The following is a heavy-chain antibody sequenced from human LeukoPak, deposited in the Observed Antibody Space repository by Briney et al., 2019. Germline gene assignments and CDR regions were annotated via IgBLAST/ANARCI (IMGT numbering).Heavy chain of an antibody. J-gene: IGHJ6*03. Sequence: SETLSLTCTVSGGSISSSSYYWGWIRQPPGKGLEWIGSIYYSGSTYYNPSLKSRVTISVDTSKNQFSLKLSSVTAADTAVYYCARIEWIQLLTGYMDVWGKGTTVTVSS. CDR2: IYYSGST. CDR3: ARIEWIQLLTGYMDV. V-gene: IGHV4-39*07. D-gene: IGHD5-18*01. CDR1: GGSISSSSYY.